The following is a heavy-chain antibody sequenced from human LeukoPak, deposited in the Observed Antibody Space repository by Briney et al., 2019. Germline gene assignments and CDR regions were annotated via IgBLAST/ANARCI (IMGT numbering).Heavy chain of an antibody. CDR1: GFTFSSYA. V-gene: IGHV3-64D*09. CDR2: IRSNGGST. Sequence: GGSLRLSCSASGFTFSSYAMHWVRQAPGKGLEYGSAIRSNGGSTYYADSVKGRFTISRDNSKNTLYLQMSSLRPEDTAVYYCVKTPLRLGELSPEYFQHWGQGTLVTASS. J-gene: IGHJ1*01. D-gene: IGHD3-16*02. CDR3: VKTPLRLGELSPEYFQH.